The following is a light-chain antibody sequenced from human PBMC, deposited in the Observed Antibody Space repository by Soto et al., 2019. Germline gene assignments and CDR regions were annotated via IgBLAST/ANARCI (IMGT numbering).Light chain of an antibody. V-gene: IGKV3-20*01. CDR3: QQSGSSPGFT. CDR1: QSINSRY. J-gene: IGKJ3*01. Sequence: EIVLTQSPGTLSLSPGERATLSCRASQSINSRYLAWYQQKPGQAPRLLIYGASSRATGIPDRFSGSGSGTDFTLTISRLEPEDFALYYCQQSGSSPGFTFGPGTIVDIK. CDR2: GAS.